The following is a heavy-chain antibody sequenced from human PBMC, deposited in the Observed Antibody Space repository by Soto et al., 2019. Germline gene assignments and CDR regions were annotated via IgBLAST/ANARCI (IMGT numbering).Heavy chain of an antibody. D-gene: IGHD5-18*01. CDR3: ARGSRGYSYGTGDWLEP. CDR1: GGSISSGGYY. CDR2: IYYSGST. V-gene: IGHV4-31*03. Sequence: SETLSLTCTVSGGSISSGGYYWSWIRQHPGKGLEWIGYIYYSGSTYYNPSLKSRVTISVDTSKNQFSLKLSSVTAADTAVYYCARGSRGYSYGTGDWLEPWGQGNLVTVS. J-gene: IGHJ5*02.